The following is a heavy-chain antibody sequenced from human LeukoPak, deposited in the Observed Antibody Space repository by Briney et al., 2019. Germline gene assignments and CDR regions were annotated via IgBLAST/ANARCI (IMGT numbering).Heavy chain of an antibody. CDR3: ARDVPYYDSSGIDY. J-gene: IGHJ4*02. Sequence: GGSLRLSCAASGFTFSHFWMSWVRQAPGKGLEWVAVIWYDGSNKYYADSVKGRFTISRDNSKNTLYLQINSLRAEDTAVYYCARDVPYYDSSGIDYWGQGTLVTVSS. CDR1: GFTFSHFW. D-gene: IGHD3-22*01. CDR2: IWYDGSNK. V-gene: IGHV3-33*08.